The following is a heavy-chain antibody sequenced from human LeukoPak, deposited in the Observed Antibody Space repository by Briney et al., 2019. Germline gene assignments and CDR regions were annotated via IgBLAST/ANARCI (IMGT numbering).Heavy chain of an antibody. CDR2: ISAYNGNT. V-gene: IGHV1-18*04. J-gene: IGHJ6*04. Sequence: ASVKVSCKASGYTFTSYGISWVRQAPGQGLEWMGWISAYNGNTNYAQKLQGRVTMTTDTSTSTAYMGLRSLRSDDTAVYYCARDPKWFGELLPYGVDVWGKGTTVTVSS. CDR3: ARDPKWFGELLPYGVDV. CDR1: GYTFTSYG. D-gene: IGHD3-10*01.